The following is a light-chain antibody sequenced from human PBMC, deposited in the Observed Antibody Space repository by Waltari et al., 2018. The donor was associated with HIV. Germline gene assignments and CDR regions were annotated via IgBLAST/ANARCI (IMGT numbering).Light chain of an antibody. CDR3: VAWDDSLRGVL. J-gene: IGLJ2*01. CDR2: RND. CDR1: TSNIGSNY. V-gene: IGLV1-47*01. Sequence: SVLTQPPSASGTPGQRVTISCSGSTSNIGSNYVFWYQHLPGTAPKLLLHRNDQRPSGVPDRFSASTSGTSASLAISGLRSEDEADYYCVAWDDSLRGVLFGGGTKVAVL.